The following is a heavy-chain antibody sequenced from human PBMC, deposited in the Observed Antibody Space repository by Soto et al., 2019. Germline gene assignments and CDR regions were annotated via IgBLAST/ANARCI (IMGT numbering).Heavy chain of an antibody. D-gene: IGHD4-17*01. CDR1: GFSFSTYT. CDR3: AKDFTPDGYWDFDY. V-gene: IGHV3-23*01. J-gene: IGHJ4*02. Sequence: QPGGSLRLSCEASGFSFSTYTMSWVRQSPGKGLEWISAVLQTGTSTYYADSVKGRFTISRDNSKNTLYLQMNNLRAEDTAVYYCAKDFTPDGYWDFDYWGQGTLV. CDR2: VLQTGTST.